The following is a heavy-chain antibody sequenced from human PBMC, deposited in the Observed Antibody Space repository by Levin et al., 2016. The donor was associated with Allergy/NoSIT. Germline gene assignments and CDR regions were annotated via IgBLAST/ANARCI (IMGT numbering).Heavy chain of an antibody. J-gene: IGHJ6*02. CDR1: GYTFTSYY. V-gene: IGHV1-46*01. Sequence: ASVKVSCKASGYTFTSYYMHWVRQAPGQGLEWMGIINPSGGSTSYAQKFQGRVTMTRDTSTSTVYMELSSLRSEDTAVYYCARDQGYDFWSGYLSYYYYGMDVWGQGTTVTVSS. CDR2: INPSGGST. CDR3: ARDQGYDFWSGYLSYYYYGMDV. D-gene: IGHD3-3*01.